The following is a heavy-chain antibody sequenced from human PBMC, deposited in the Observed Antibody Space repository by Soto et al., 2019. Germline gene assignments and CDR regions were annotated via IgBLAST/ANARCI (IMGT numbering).Heavy chain of an antibody. Sequence: QVQLVESGGGVVQPGRSLRLSCAASGFTFSSYGMHWVRQAPGKGLEWVAVISYDGSNKYYADSVKGRFSISRDNSKNTLYLQMNSLRAEDTAVYYCANIRGYSLYWGQGTLVTVSS. D-gene: IGHD5-18*01. V-gene: IGHV3-30*18. CDR1: GFTFSSYG. J-gene: IGHJ4*02. CDR2: ISYDGSNK. CDR3: ANIRGYSLY.